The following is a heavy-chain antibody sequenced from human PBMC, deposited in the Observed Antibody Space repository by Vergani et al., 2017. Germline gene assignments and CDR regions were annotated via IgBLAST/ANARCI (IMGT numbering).Heavy chain of an antibody. D-gene: IGHD4-17*01. CDR3: ARPQKKQGDYGVYYYYYGMDV. CDR2: IYPGDSDT. Sequence: EVQLVQSGAEVKTPGESLKISCKGSGYSFTSYWIGWVRQMPGKGLEWMGIIYPGDSDTRYSPSFQGQVTISADKSISTAYLQWSSLKASDTAMYYCARPQKKQGDYGVYYYYYGMDVWGQGTTVTVSS. V-gene: IGHV5-51*01. J-gene: IGHJ6*02. CDR1: GYSFTSYW.